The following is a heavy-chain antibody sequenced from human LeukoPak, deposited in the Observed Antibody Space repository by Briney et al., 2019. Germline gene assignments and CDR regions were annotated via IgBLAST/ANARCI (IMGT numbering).Heavy chain of an antibody. V-gene: IGHV3-9*01. D-gene: IGHD2-2*01. CDR2: ISWNSGSI. CDR1: GFTFDDYA. J-gene: IGHJ4*02. CDR3: AKEEPAANCFDY. Sequence: PGGSLRLSCAASGFTFDDYAMHWVRHAPGKGLEWVSGISWNSGSIGYADSVKGRFAISRDNAKNSLYLQMNSLRAEDTALYYCAKEEPAANCFDYWGQGTLVTVSS.